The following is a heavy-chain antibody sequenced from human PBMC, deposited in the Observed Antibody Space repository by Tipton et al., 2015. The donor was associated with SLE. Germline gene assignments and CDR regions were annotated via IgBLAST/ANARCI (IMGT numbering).Heavy chain of an antibody. J-gene: IGHJ2*01. CDR2: IYTSGST. Sequence: TLSLTCTVSGGAISSGSYYWSWIRQPAGKGLEWIGRIYTSGSTNYNPSLKSRVTISLDTSKNQFSLKLSSVTAADTAVYYCARSFDYWYFDLWGRGTLVTVSS. V-gene: IGHV4-61*02. CDR1: GGAISSGSYY. CDR3: ARSFDYWYFDL. D-gene: IGHD3-9*01.